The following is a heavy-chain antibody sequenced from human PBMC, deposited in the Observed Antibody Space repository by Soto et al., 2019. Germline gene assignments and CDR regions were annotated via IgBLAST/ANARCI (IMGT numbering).Heavy chain of an antibody. Sequence: EVQLLESGGGLVQPGGSLRVSCAASGFTFSSSIMSWVRQPPGKGLEWVSTFSGASGNTYYADSVKGRFTISRDNFRNTLHLQMNNLRAADTAVYYCAKRGHNFFDYWGQGTLVTVSS. D-gene: IGHD2-15*01. V-gene: IGHV3-23*01. CDR3: AKRGHNFFDY. CDR1: GFTFSSSI. CDR2: FSGASGNT. J-gene: IGHJ4*02.